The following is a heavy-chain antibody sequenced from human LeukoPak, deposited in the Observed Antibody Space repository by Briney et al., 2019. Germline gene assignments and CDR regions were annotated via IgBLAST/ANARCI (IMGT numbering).Heavy chain of an antibody. CDR1: GYTFTGYY. D-gene: IGHD3-22*01. CDR2: INPNSGGT. Sequence: ASVKVSCKASGYTFTGYYMHWVRQAPGQGLEWMGWINPNSGGTNYAQKFQGRVTMTRDTSISTAYMEPSRLRSDDTAVYYCARDLLWDDSSGHTPYYFDYWGQGTLVTVSS. CDR3: ARDLLWDDSSGHTPYYFDY. V-gene: IGHV1-2*02. J-gene: IGHJ4*02.